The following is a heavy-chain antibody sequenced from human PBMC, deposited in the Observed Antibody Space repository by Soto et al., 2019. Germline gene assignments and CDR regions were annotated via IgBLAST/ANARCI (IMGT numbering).Heavy chain of an antibody. CDR1: GYTLTELS. V-gene: IGHV1-24*01. D-gene: IGHD4-17*01. Sequence: ASVKVSCKVSGYTLTELSMHWVRQAPGKGLEWMGGFDPEDGEAIYAQKFQGRVRMTEDTSTDTAYMELSSLRSEDTAVYYCATGPTVTGACDYWGRGTLGAVSS. J-gene: IGHJ4*01. CDR3: ATGPTVTGACDY. CDR2: FDPEDGEA.